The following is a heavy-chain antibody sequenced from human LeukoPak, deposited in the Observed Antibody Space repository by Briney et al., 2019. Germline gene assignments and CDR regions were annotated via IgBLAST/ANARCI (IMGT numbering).Heavy chain of an antibody. CDR1: GGSFSGYY. V-gene: IGHV4-34*01. CDR2: INHSGST. Sequence: SETLSLTCAVYGGSFSGYYWSWIRQPPRKGLEWIGEINHSGSTNYNPSLKSRVTISVDTSKNQFSLKLSPVTAADTAVYFCASVRRGFGESSKYYSYYYMDVWGNGTTVTISS. J-gene: IGHJ6*03. D-gene: IGHD3-10*01. CDR3: ASVRRGFGESSKYYSYYYMDV.